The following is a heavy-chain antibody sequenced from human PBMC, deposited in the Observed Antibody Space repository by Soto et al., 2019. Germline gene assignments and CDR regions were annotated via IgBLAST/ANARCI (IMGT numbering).Heavy chain of an antibody. D-gene: IGHD3-3*01. CDR2: ISGSGGST. J-gene: IGHJ4*02. CDR1: GFTFSSYA. CDR3: AKDRVLRFLEWSTPRSGLDY. V-gene: IGHV3-23*01. Sequence: EVQLLESGGGLVQPGGSLRLSCAASGFTFSSYAMSWVRQAPGKGLEWVSAISGSGGSTYYADSVKGRFTISRDNSKNTLYLKMNSLRAEDTAVYYCAKDRVLRFLEWSTPRSGLDYWGQGTLVTVSS.